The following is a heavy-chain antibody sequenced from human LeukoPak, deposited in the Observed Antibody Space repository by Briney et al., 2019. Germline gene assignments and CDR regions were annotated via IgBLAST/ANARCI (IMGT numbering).Heavy chain of an antibody. CDR2: ISGKGNGT. J-gene: IGHJ4*02. D-gene: IGHD5-24*01. Sequence: GGSLRLSCAASGFPFSTYAMNWVRQDSEKRLEWIAGISGKGNGTYYANSLKGRFTISRDNSKNMVYLQMNSLTVEDAATYYCAKRTMSAFDSWGQGTLLIVSS. CDR3: AKRTMSAFDS. V-gene: IGHV3-23*01. CDR1: GFPFSTYA.